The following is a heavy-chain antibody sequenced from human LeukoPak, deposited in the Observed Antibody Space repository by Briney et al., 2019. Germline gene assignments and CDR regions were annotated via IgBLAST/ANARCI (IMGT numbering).Heavy chain of an antibody. CDR3: VRDVDYAFDY. Sequence: GGSLRLSCAASGFRFDSYPMNWVRQPPGKGMEWLSNVRTRGNPTSYADSVRGRFTISRDNAKKSLFLQINSLRVEDTAVYFCVRDVDYAFDYWGQGVLVIVSS. D-gene: IGHD4-17*01. V-gene: IGHV3-48*01. CDR1: GFRFDSYP. CDR2: VRTRGNPT. J-gene: IGHJ4*02.